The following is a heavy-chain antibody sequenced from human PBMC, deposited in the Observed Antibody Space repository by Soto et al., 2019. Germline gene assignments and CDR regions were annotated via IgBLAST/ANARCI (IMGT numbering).Heavy chain of an antibody. Sequence: SETLSLTCTVSGGSISSYYWSWIRQPAGKGLEWIGRIYTSGSTNYNPSLKSRVTMSVDTSKNQFSLKLSSVTAADTAVYYCARDRQQLVRGYNWFDPWGQGTLVTVSS. V-gene: IGHV4-4*07. CDR3: ARDRQQLVRGYNWFDP. D-gene: IGHD6-13*01. CDR2: IYTSGST. J-gene: IGHJ5*02. CDR1: GGSISSYY.